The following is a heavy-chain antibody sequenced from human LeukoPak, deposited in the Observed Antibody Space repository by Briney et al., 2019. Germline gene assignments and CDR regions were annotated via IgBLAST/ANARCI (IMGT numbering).Heavy chain of an antibody. D-gene: IGHD3-10*01. CDR2: ISSSGSTI. CDR1: GFTFSDYY. J-gene: IGHJ6*03. V-gene: IGHV3-11*04. CDR3: ASGRVRGVYYYYYYMDV. Sequence: PGGSLRLSCAASGFTFSDYYMSCIRQAPGKGLEWVSYISSSGSTIYYADSVKGRFTISRGNAKKSLYLQMNSLRAEDTAVYYCASGRVRGVYYYYYYMDVWGKGTTVTVSS.